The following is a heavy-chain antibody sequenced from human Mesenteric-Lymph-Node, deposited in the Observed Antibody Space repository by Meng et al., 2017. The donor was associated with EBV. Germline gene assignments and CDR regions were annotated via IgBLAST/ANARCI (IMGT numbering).Heavy chain of an antibody. CDR2: ISGYNGNA. V-gene: IGHV1-18*01. Sequence: QVWLVQSGVEVKKPGASMKVSCKASGYTFTTYGITWVRQAPGQGLEWMGWISGYNGNANYAQKLQGRVTMTTDTSTSTVHMELRSLRSDDTAVYYCARGYTGYAFLDYWGQGILVTVSS. J-gene: IGHJ4*02. CDR3: ARGYTGYAFLDY. D-gene: IGHD5-12*01. CDR1: GYTFTTYG.